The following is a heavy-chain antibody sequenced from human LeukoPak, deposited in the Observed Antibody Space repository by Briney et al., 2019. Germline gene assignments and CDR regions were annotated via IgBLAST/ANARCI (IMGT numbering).Heavy chain of an antibody. J-gene: IGHJ5*02. Sequence: SDTLSLTCAVYGGPFSGYYWSWIRQPPGKALEWIGEINHRGSTNYNPSLKSRVTISVDTSKNHFSLKLSSVTAADTAVYYCARHFRPVRAPSNYVVGDQPATNWFDPWGQGTLVTVSS. V-gene: IGHV4-34*01. CDR2: INHRGST. CDR1: GGPFSGYY. D-gene: IGHD3-10*02. CDR3: ARHFRPVRAPSNYVVGDQPATNWFDP.